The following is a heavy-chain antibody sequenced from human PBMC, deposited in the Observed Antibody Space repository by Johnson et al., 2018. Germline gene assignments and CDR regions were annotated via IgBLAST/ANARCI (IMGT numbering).Heavy chain of an antibody. CDR1: GYTFTSFD. Sequence: QVQLVQSGAEVKKPGASVKVSCKASGYTFTSFDINWVRQATGHGLEWVGWMNPGSGKTASAPSFQGRVTLGRNISIGTAYMELNNLRSKNTAVYYCARAFYDSSGYHFEAAHDIFDMWGQGTMVTVSS. CDR3: ARAFYDSSGYHFEAAHDIFDM. CDR2: MNPGSGKT. V-gene: IGHV1-8*01. D-gene: IGHD3-22*01. J-gene: IGHJ3*02.